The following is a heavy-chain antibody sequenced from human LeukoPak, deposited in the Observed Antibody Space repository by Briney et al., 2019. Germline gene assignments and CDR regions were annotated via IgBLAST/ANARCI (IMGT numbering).Heavy chain of an antibody. J-gene: IGHJ6*03. D-gene: IGHD3-3*01. CDR3: ARGSYDFWSGYKGSHYMDV. Sequence: SETLSLTCAVYGGSFSGYYWSWIRQSPGKGLEWIGEINHSGSTNYNPSLKSRVTISVDTSKNQFSLKLSSVTAADTAVYHCARGSYDFWSGYKGSHYMDVWGKGTTVTVSS. CDR1: GGSFSGYY. CDR2: INHSGST. V-gene: IGHV4-34*01.